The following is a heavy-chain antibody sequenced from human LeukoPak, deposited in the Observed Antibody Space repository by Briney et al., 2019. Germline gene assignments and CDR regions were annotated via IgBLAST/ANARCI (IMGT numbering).Heavy chain of an antibody. J-gene: IGHJ5*02. CDR2: INHSGST. CDR3: ARGPRLITIFGVVARKWFDP. Sequence: SETLSLTCAVYGGSFSGYYWSWIRQPPGKGLEWIGEINHSGSTNYNPSLKSRATISVDTSKNQFSLKLSSVTAADTAVYYCARGPRLITIFGVVARKWFDPWGQGTLVTVSS. CDR1: GGSFSGYY. D-gene: IGHD3-3*01. V-gene: IGHV4-34*01.